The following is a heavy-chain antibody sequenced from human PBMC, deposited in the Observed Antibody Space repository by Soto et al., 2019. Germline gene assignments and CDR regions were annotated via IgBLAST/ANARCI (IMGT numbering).Heavy chain of an antibody. CDR3: ARIGRWLQSTQEYFDY. J-gene: IGHJ4*02. V-gene: IGHV1-69*13. D-gene: IGHD5-12*01. CDR2: IIPIFGTA. CDR1: GGTLSSYA. Sequence: GASVKVSCKASGGTLSSYAISWVRQAPGQGLEWMGGIIPIFGTANYAQKFQGRVTITADESTSTAYMELSSLRSEDTAVYYCARIGRWLQSTQEYFDYWGQGTLVTVSS.